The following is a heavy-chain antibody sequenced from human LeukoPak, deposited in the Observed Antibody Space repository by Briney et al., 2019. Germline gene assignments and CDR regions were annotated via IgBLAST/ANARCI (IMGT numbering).Heavy chain of an antibody. J-gene: IGHJ4*02. CDR1: GFTFDDYA. CDR2: ISSSNII. CDR3: ARGDGFHHFDY. V-gene: IGHV3-69-1*01. Sequence: GGSLRLSCAASGFTFDDYAMHWVRQAPGKGLEWVSFISSSNIIYYADSVKGRFTISRDNAQNSLYLHMSSLRDEDTAVYYCARGDGFHHFDYWGQGALVTVSS. D-gene: IGHD5-24*01.